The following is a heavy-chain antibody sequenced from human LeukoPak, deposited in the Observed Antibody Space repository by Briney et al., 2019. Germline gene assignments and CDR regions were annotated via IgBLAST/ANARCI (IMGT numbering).Heavy chain of an antibody. Sequence: PGGSLRLSCAASGFTFSSYGMHRVRQAPGKGLEWVAFIRYDGSNKYYADSVKGRFTISRDNSKNTLYLQMNSLRAEDTAVYYCAKDLVYYDKMEDYWGQGTLVTVSS. CDR3: AKDLVYYDKMEDY. CDR1: GFTFSSYG. D-gene: IGHD3-22*01. V-gene: IGHV3-30*02. J-gene: IGHJ4*02. CDR2: IRYDGSNK.